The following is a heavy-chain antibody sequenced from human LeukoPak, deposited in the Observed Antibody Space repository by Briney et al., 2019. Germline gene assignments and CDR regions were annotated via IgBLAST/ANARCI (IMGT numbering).Heavy chain of an antibody. CDR1: GFTFSSYS. D-gene: IGHD3-22*01. CDR2: ISGSGGST. CDR3: ARAPSEIGGYYPEYFRH. J-gene: IGHJ1*01. Sequence: GGSLRLSCAASGFTFSSYSMNWVRQAPGKGLEWVSAISGSGGSTYYADSVKGRFTISRDNAKNTVSLQMNSLRPEDTGVYYCARAPSEIGGYYPEYFRHWGQGTLVTVSS. V-gene: IGHV3-21*01.